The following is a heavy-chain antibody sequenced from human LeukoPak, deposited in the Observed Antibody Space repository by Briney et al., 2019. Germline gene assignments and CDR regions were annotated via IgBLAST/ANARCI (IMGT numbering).Heavy chain of an antibody. J-gene: IGHJ4*02. D-gene: IGHD4-17*01. CDR1: GFTFSSYA. Sequence: VGSLRLSCEASGFTFSSYAMSWVRQAPGKGLEWVSAISGSGGSTYYADSVKGRFTISRDNSKNTLYLQMNSLRAEDTAVYYCAKDGNYGDYVREYYFDYWGQGTLVTVSS. CDR3: AKDGNYGDYVREYYFDY. V-gene: IGHV3-23*01. CDR2: ISGSGGST.